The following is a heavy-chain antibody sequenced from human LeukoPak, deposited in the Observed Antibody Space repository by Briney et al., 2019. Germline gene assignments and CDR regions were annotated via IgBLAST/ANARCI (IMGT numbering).Heavy chain of an antibody. J-gene: IGHJ6*02. D-gene: IGHD5-12*01. CDR2: IHYSGST. Sequence: KPSETLSLTCTVSGGSISSYYWSWIRQPPGKGLDWIGYIHYSGSTNYNPSLKSRVTISVDRSKNQFSLKLSPVTAADTAVYYCARVWYSGYDFYGMDVWGQGTTVTVS. CDR1: GGSISSYY. CDR3: ARVWYSGYDFYGMDV. V-gene: IGHV4-59*01.